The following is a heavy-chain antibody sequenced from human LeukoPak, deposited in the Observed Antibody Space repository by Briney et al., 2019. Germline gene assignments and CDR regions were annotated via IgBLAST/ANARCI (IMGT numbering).Heavy chain of an antibody. J-gene: IGHJ4*02. CDR2: ISGDGGRI. V-gene: IGHV3-43*02. CDR1: GFNFDDYA. CDR3: AKVPHPRDGYNPNFDY. Sequence: PGGSLRLSCTASGFNFDDYAMHWVRQPPGKGLEWVSLISGDGGRIRYADPVKGRFTISRDNSKNSLFLQMNSLRTEDTALYYCAKVPHPRDGYNPNFDYWGQGTLVSVSS. D-gene: IGHD5-24*01.